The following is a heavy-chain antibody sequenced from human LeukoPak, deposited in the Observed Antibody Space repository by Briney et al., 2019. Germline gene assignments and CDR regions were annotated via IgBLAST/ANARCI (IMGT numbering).Heavy chain of an antibody. V-gene: IGHV3-48*03. Sequence: GGSLRLSCVASGFTFSAYEMNWVRQAPGKGLEWVSYISSSGSTIYYADSVKGRFTISRDNAKNSLYLQMNSLTAEDTSVYYCARGYLRRDYWGQGTLVTVSS. CDR2: ISSSGSTI. J-gene: IGHJ4*02. D-gene: IGHD2-21*01. CDR3: ARGYLRRDY. CDR1: GFTFSAYE.